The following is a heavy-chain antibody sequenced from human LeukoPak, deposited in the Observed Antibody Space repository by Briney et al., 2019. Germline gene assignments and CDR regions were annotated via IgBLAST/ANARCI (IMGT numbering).Heavy chain of an antibody. CDR2: ISSSGSTI. CDR1: GFTFSSYE. Sequence: GGSLRLSCAASGFTFSSYEMNWVRQAPGKGLEWVSYISSSGSTIYYADSVKGRFTISRDNAKNSLYLQMNSLRAEDTAVYYCARAGRSRSGWYDKERPTPDYWGQGTLVTVSS. CDR3: ARAGRSRSGWYDKERPTPDY. V-gene: IGHV3-48*03. J-gene: IGHJ4*02. D-gene: IGHD6-19*01.